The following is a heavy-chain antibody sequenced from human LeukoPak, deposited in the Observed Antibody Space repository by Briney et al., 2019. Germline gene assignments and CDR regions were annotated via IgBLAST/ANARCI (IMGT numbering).Heavy chain of an antibody. V-gene: IGHV3-72*01. CDR1: GFSISDHY. J-gene: IGHJ4*02. CDR2: VRNKPNGYTT. CDR3: TRVRHGDYFDY. D-gene: IGHD4-17*01. Sequence: GGSLRLSCAASGFSISDHYMDWVRQAPGKGLEWVGRVRNKPNGYTTDYGTSVKGRFTISRGDSKNSLYLQMNSLTSEDTAVYYCTRVRHGDYFDYWGQGTLVSVSS.